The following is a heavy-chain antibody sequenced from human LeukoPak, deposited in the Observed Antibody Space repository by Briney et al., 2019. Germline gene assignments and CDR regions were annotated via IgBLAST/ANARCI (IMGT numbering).Heavy chain of an antibody. CDR1: GGSISSYY. V-gene: IGHV4-59*01. D-gene: IGHD3-10*01. CDR3: ARGQRSDAGWGLYYYYYYIDV. Sequence: SETLSLTCTVSGGSISSYYWSWIRQPPGKGLEWIGYIYFSGNTGYNPSLKSRVTISVDTSKNQFSLKLSSATAADTAVYYCARGQRSDAGWGLYYYYYYIDVWGKGTTVTVSS. CDR2: IYFSGNT. J-gene: IGHJ6*03.